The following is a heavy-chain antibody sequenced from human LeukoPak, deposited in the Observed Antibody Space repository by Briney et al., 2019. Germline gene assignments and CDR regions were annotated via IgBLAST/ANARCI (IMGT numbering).Heavy chain of an antibody. CDR1: GFTFRSYW. D-gene: IGHD5-24*01. V-gene: IGHV3-74*01. CDR3: VRDGDDFNFDY. CDR2: VIRDGSFT. J-gene: IGHJ4*02. Sequence: GGFLRLSCAASGFTFRSYWMHWVRQAPGKGLEWVSRVIRDGSFTNYADSVKGRFTISRDNAKNTLYLQMSSLRAEDTAVYFCVRDGDDFNFDYWGQGSLVTVSS.